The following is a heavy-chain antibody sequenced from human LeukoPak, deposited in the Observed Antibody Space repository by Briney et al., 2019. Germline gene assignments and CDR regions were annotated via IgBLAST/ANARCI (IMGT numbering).Heavy chain of an antibody. D-gene: IGHD3-16*01. CDR3: ARYLGGRNAFDI. CDR1: GFTFSGYG. J-gene: IGHJ3*02. V-gene: IGHV3-33*01. Sequence: PGGSLRLSCVASGFTFSGYGMHCVRQAPGKGLEWVAVIWYDGSKTYYADSVKGRFTISRDNSKDTLYLQMSSLRVEDTAAYYCARYLGGRNAFDIWGQGTMVTVSS. CDR2: IWYDGSKT.